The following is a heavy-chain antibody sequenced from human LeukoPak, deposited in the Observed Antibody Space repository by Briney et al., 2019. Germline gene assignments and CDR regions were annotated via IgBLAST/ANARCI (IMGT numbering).Heavy chain of an antibody. CDR2: MYSGGST. CDR1: GFTVRSNY. CDR3: AKQEALDYYYGMDV. V-gene: IGHV3-53*05. J-gene: IGHJ6*02. Sequence: GGSLRLSCTASGFTVRSNYMSWVRQSPRKGLEWVSIMYSGGSTDYADSVKGRFTISRDNSKNSLYLQMNSLRTEDTALYYCAKQEALDYYYGMDVWGQGTTVTVSS.